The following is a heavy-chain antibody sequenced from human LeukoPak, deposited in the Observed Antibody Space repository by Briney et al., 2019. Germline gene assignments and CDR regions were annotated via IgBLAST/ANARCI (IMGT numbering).Heavy chain of an antibody. V-gene: IGHV4-59*11. CDR2: IYHSGST. D-gene: IGHD6-6*01. Sequence: SETLSLTCTASGGSISSHYWSWIRQPPGKGLEWIGNIYHSGSTNYNHSLKSRVTISVDTSKNQFSLKLSSVTAADTAVYYCAGRSSYRYYYYMDVWGKGTTVTVSS. CDR3: AGRSSYRYYYYMDV. J-gene: IGHJ6*03. CDR1: GGSISSHY.